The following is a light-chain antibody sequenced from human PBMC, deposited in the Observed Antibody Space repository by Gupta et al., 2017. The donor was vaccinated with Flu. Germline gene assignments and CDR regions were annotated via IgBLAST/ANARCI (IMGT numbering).Light chain of an antibody. J-gene: IGKJ2*01. V-gene: IGKV2-30*01. CDR3: MQDTGWPYA. CDR1: QSLVTKNGNPC. Sequence: TPGQPAAISCKSSQSLVTKNGNPCLHWFQQKPGKAPKLLIYKVSNREFGVPERFSGSGSGTEFTLKISRVEADDVGVYYCMQDTGWPYAFGQGTKLEIK. CDR2: KVS.